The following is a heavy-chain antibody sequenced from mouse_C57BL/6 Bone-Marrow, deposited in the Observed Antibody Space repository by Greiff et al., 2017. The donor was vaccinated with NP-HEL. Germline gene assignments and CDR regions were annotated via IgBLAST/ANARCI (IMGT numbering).Heavy chain of an antibody. CDR2: ISSGGST. CDR1: GFTFSSYG. Sequence: EVKVVESGGDLVKPGGSLKLSCAASGFTFSSYGMSWVRQTPDKRLEWVATISSGGSTYYPDSVKGRFTISRDNAKNTLYLQMSSLKSEDTAMYYCASCYYYGSSYWYFDVWGTGTTVTVSS. CDR3: ASCYYYGSSYWYFDV. J-gene: IGHJ1*03. D-gene: IGHD1-1*01. V-gene: IGHV5-6*01.